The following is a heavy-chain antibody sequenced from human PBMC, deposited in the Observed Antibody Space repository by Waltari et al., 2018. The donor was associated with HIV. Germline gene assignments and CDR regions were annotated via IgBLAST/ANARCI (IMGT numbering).Heavy chain of an antibody. D-gene: IGHD3-22*01. CDR2: IYYSGST. CDR1: GGSISSSSYY. J-gene: IGHJ4*02. V-gene: IGHV4-39*01. CDR3: ASLYYYDSSGLDY. Sequence: QLQLQESGPGLVKPSETLSLTCTVSGGSISSSSYYWGWIRQPPGKGLKWIGSIYYSGSTHYNPSLKSRVTISVDTSKNQFSLKLSSVTAADTAVYYCASLYYYDSSGLDYWGQGTLVTVSS.